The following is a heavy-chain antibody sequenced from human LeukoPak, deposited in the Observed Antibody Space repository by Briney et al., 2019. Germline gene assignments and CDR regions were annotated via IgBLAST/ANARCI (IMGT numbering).Heavy chain of an antibody. J-gene: IGHJ3*02. Sequence: PRGSLRLSCAASGFTFSSYWMHWVRQAPGKGLVWVSRIKTDGSSTDYADSVKGRFTISRDNAKNTMYLQMNSLRAEDTAVYYCARGVSGTGPDIWGLGTMVTVSS. CDR3: ARGVSGTGPDI. D-gene: IGHD5/OR15-5a*01. V-gene: IGHV3-74*01. CDR2: IKTDGSST. CDR1: GFTFSSYW.